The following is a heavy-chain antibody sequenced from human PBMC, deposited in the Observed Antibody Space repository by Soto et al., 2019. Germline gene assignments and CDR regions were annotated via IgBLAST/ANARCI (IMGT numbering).Heavy chain of an antibody. CDR2: IRSKTDGGTS. D-gene: IGHD2-15*01. Sequence: EVQLVESGGGLVEPGGSLRLSCAASGFTFSNAWMSWVRQAPGKGLEWLGRIRSKTDGGTSDYPPPVKGRVTISRDDSKXTXXXQXXSXXTEDTAVYYXXXGRYYFDYWCQGTLVTVSS. V-gene: IGHV3-15*01. CDR3: XXGRYYFDY. J-gene: IGHJ4*02. CDR1: GFTFSNAW.